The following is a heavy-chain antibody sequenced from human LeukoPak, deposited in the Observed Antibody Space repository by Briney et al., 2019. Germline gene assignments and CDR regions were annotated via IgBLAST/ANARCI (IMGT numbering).Heavy chain of an antibody. D-gene: IGHD6-13*01. Sequence: SQTLSLTCTVSGGSISSYYWSWIRQPPGKGLEWIGYIYYSGSTNYNPSLKSRVTISVDTSKNQFSLKLSSVTAADTAVYYCARDSSSWTHYYYYGMDVWGQGTTVTVSS. CDR1: GGSISSYY. J-gene: IGHJ6*02. CDR3: ARDSSSWTHYYYYGMDV. CDR2: IYYSGST. V-gene: IGHV4-59*01.